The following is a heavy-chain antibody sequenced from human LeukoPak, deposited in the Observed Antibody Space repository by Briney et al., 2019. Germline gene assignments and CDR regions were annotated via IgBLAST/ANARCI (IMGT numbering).Heavy chain of an antibody. CDR2: MNPNSGNT. D-gene: IGHD2-15*01. Sequence: ASVKVSCKASGYTFTSYDINWVRQATGQGLEWMGWMNPNSGNTGYAQKFQGRVTITRNTSISTAYMELSSLRSEDTAVYYCARARGLGGSLNYWGQGTLVTVSS. CDR3: ARARGLGGSLNY. CDR1: GYTFTSYD. J-gene: IGHJ4*02. V-gene: IGHV1-8*03.